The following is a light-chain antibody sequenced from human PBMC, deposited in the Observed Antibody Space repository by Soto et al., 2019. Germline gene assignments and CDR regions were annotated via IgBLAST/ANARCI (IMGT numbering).Light chain of an antibody. CDR2: AAS. J-gene: IGKJ4*01. CDR1: RGIGHY. Sequence: DIPMTQSPSSLSASVGDRVTITCRASRGIGHYLAWYQQKPGKVPSLLIYAASTLQSGVSSRFSGSRSGTDFTLTISSLQPGDVATYYCQKYDDAPLSFGGGTKVDIK. V-gene: IGKV1-27*01. CDR3: QKYDDAPLS.